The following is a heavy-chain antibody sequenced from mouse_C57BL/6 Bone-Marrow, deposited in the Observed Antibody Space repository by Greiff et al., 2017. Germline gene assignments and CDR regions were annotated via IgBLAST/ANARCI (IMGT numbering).Heavy chain of an antibody. CDR3: ARGRLYYYEYCDY. CDR2: IYPGSGST. CDR1: GYTFTSYW. J-gene: IGHJ2*01. D-gene: IGHD1-1*01. V-gene: IGHV1-55*01. Sequence: QVQLQQPGAELVKPGASVQMSCKASGYTFTSYWLTGVKQRPGQGLEWIGDIYPGSGSTNYNEKSQSTATLTVYTSSSTAYMQLSRLTSEASAVYSCARGRLYYYEYCDYGGQGTTLTVSS.